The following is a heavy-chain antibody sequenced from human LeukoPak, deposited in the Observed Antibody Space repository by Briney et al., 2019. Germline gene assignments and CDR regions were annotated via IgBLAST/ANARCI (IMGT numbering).Heavy chain of an antibody. Sequence: ASQTLSLTCTVSGGSISSGGYYWSWIRQHPGEGLEWIGYIYYSGSTYYNPSLKSRVTISVDTSKNQFSLKLSSVTAADTAVYYCARTGYSSHRFDYWGQGTLVTVSS. J-gene: IGHJ4*02. CDR1: GGSISSGGYY. D-gene: IGHD5-18*01. V-gene: IGHV4-31*03. CDR3: ARTGYSSHRFDY. CDR2: IYYSGST.